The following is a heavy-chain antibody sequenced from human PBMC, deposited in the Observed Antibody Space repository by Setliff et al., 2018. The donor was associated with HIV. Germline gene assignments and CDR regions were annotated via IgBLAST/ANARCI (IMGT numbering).Heavy chain of an antibody. V-gene: IGHV1-69-2*01. CDR1: KYTFTDYY. CDR2: VDPEDDKT. CDR3: ARGYYYVVSDDYSDPLGAFDI. J-gene: IGHJ3*02. D-gene: IGHD3-22*01. Sequence: ASVKVSCKASKYTFTDYYMHWVQQAPGKGLEWMGRVDPEDDKTIYAEKFQGRVTMTTATSSDTAYLYLSSLRSEDTAVYYCARGYYYVVSDDYSDPLGAFDIWGQGTMVTVSS.